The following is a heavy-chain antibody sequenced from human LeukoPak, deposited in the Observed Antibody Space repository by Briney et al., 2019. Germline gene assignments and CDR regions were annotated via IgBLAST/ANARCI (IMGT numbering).Heavy chain of an antibody. CDR3: ARAKTLEPSPSNAFDF. CDR2: ISAYNGNT. J-gene: IGHJ3*01. D-gene: IGHD1-1*01. Sequence: ASVKVSCKASGYTFTSYGYSWVRQAPGQGLEWMGWISAYNGNTKYAQKFQGRVTMTTATSTSTAYMELRSLTFDDTAVYYCARAKTLEPSPSNAFDFWGQGTMVIVSS. V-gene: IGHV1-18*01. CDR1: GYTFTSYG.